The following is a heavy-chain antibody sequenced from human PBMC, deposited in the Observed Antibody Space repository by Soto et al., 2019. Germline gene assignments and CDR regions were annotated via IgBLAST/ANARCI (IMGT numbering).Heavy chain of an antibody. CDR1: GGTFSSYA. CDR3: ARNAGGGYVVLYGMDV. D-gene: IGHD5-12*01. J-gene: IGHJ6*02. CDR2: IIPIFGTA. Sequence: SVKVSCKASGGTFSSYAISWVRQAPGQGLEWMGGIIPIFGTANYAQKFQGRVTITADESTSTAYMELSSLRSEDTAVYYCARNAGGGYVVLYGMDVWGQWTSVTVSS. V-gene: IGHV1-69*13.